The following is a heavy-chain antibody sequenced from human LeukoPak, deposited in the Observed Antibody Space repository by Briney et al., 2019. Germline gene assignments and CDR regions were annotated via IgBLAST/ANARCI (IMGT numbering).Heavy chain of an antibody. J-gene: IGHJ4*02. CDR3: ARYCSGDSCYSGDS. V-gene: IGHV3-11*03. CDR1: GFTFSDHS. CDR2: ISSSSTYT. D-gene: IGHD2-15*01. Sequence: NTGGSLRLSCAASGFTFSDHSMSWIRQAPGKGLTWVSYISSSSTYTKYADSVKGRFTISRDNAKNSLYLQMNSLRAEDTAVYYCARYCSGDSCYSGDSWGQGTLVTVSS.